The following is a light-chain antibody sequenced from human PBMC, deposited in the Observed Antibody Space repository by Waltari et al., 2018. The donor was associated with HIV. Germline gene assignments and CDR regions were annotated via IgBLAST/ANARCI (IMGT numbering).Light chain of an antibody. V-gene: IGKV1-5*03. CDR3: QQYKSYSPWT. Sequence: DIQMTQSPSTLSAFVGARVTITCRARENIIDWLAGYQQKPGKTPKLLIYKTSTLESGVPLRFSGSASGTEFTLTISSLQPEDFATYYCQQYKSYSPWTFGQGTKVDVK. CDR2: KTS. J-gene: IGKJ1*01. CDR1: ENIIDW.